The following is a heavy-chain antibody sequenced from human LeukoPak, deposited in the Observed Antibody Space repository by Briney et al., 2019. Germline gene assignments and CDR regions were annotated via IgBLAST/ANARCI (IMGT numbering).Heavy chain of an antibody. CDR3: AKDSSYSGSSADFDY. V-gene: IGHV3-23*01. CDR1: GFTFSSNY. J-gene: IGHJ4*02. D-gene: IGHD1-26*01. CDR2: ISGSGGST. Sequence: GGSLRLSCAASGFTFSSNYMSWVRQAPGKGLEWVSAISGSGGSTYYADSVKGRFTISRDNSKNTLYLQMNSLRAEDTAVYYCAKDSSYSGSSADFDYWGQGTLVTVSS.